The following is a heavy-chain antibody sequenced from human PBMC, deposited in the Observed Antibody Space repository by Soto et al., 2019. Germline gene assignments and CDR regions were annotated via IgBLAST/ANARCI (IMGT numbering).Heavy chain of an antibody. V-gene: IGHV1-69*13. CDR1: GGTFSIYA. D-gene: IGHD3-9*01. Sequence: SVKVSCKASGGTFSIYAISCVRQSPLQWLEWMGGIIPIFGTANYAQKFQGRVTITADESTSTAYMELSSLRSEDTAVYYCARDSAESRYFDWQRGWRYYYGMDVWGQGTTVTVSS. CDR3: ARDSAESRYFDWQRGWRYYYGMDV. CDR2: IIPIFGTA. J-gene: IGHJ6*02.